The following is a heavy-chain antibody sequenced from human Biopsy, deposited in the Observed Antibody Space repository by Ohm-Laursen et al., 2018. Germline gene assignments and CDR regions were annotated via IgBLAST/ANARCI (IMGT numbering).Heavy chain of an antibody. CDR1: GGSISNNNYY. CDR2: IFYRGST. CDR3: ARDYDTSGYYYAS. D-gene: IGHD3-22*01. Sequence: GTLSLTCTVSGGSISNNNYYWGWIRQPPGKGLEWIGSIFYRGSTHYKPSLKSRVNISVDTPKNQFSLKLNSVTAADTAVYYCARDYDTSGYYYASWGQGTLVTVSS. J-gene: IGHJ5*02. V-gene: IGHV4-39*01.